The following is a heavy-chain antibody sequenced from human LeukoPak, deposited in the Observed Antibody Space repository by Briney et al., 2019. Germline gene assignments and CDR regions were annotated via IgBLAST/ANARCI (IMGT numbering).Heavy chain of an antibody. CDR3: ARATPFYYGGIEDYYLESFHH. J-gene: IGHJ1*01. CDR2: VNLIGGGT. Sequence: ASVTLSFTSSGYTFTDYYKHWVWLAPAQGKGRMGWVNLIGGGTNYEQPSLGRVTMTRDTSISTAYMELSRLRSDDTAVYYRARATPFYYGGIEDYYLESFHHWGQGTLVSVSS. D-gene: IGHD3-22*01. V-gene: IGHV1-2*02. CDR1: GYTFTDYY.